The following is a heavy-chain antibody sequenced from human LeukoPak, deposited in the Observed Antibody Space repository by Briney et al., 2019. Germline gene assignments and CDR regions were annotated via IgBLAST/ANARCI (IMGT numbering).Heavy chain of an antibody. Sequence: PETLSLTCTVSGGSISSSGYYWGWIRQPPGKGLEWIASIYYSGSTYYNPSLKSRVTISVDTSKNQFSLKLSSVTAADTAVYYCATTYYYGSGSYRFDYWGQGTLVTVSS. CDR2: IYYSGST. D-gene: IGHD3-10*01. CDR1: GGSISSSGYY. V-gene: IGHV4-39*07. CDR3: ATTYYYGSGSYRFDY. J-gene: IGHJ4*02.